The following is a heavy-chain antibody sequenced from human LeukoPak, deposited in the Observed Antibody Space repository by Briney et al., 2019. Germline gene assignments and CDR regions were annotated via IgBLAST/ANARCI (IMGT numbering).Heavy chain of an antibody. D-gene: IGHD3-9*01. V-gene: IGHV4-59*01. Sequence: PSETLSLTCTVSGGSISSYYWSWIRQPPGKGLEWIGYIYYSGSTNYNPSLKSRVTISVDTSKNQFSLKPSSVTAADTAVYYCARVSRRLNYDILTGYPYYFDYWGQGTLVTVSS. J-gene: IGHJ4*02. CDR3: ARVSRRLNYDILTGYPYYFDY. CDR2: IYYSGST. CDR1: GGSISSYY.